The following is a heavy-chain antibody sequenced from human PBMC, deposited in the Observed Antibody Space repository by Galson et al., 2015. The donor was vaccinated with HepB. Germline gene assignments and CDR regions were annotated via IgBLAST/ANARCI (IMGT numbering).Heavy chain of an antibody. CDR3: ARDSSTFSGYDL. CDR2: ISIGSGSTI. V-gene: IGHV3-48*04. Sequence: SLRLSCAASGFTFSSYSMNWVRQAPGKGLEWVSYISIGSGSTIYYADSVKGRFTIARDNAKNSLYLQMDSLRAEDTAVYYCARDSSTFSGYDLWGQGTLVTVSS. CDR1: GFTFSSYS. J-gene: IGHJ4*02. D-gene: IGHD5-12*01.